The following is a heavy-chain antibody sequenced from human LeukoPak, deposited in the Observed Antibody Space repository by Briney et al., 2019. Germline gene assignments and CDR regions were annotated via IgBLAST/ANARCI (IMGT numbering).Heavy chain of an antibody. CDR1: GGSISSGSYY. CDR2: IYTSGST. V-gene: IGHV4-61*02. J-gene: IGHJ3*02. Sequence: SETLSLTCTVSGGSISSGSYYWSWIRQPAGKGLEWIGRIYTSGSTNYNPSLKSRVTISVDTSKNQFSLKLSSVIAADTAVYYCARDAPGLRFLEWSDDAFDIWGQGTMVTVSS. D-gene: IGHD3-3*01. CDR3: ARDAPGLRFLEWSDDAFDI.